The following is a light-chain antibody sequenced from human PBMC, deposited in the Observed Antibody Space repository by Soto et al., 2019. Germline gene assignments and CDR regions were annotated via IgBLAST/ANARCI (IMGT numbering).Light chain of an antibody. CDR2: GAS. CDR3: QQYGTSPIT. Sequence: ENVLTQSPGTLSLSPGERATLSCRASQTVSSYLTWYQQRPGQAPRLLIYGASTRATGIPDRFSGSGSGTDFTLTISRLEPEDFALYYCQQYGTSPITFGQGTRLEI. J-gene: IGKJ5*01. CDR1: QTVSSY. V-gene: IGKV3-20*01.